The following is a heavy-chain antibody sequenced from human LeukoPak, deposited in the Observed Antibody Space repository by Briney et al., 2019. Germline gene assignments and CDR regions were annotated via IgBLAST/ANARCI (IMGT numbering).Heavy chain of an antibody. V-gene: IGHV3-33*01. CDR3: ARAGYSSSWYNLLDY. D-gene: IGHD6-13*01. J-gene: IGHJ4*03. CDR1: GFTFNTYG. CDR2: IWYDGSNK. Sequence: GGSLRLSCAASGFTFNTYGMHWVRQAPGKGLEWMAVIWYDGSNKYYADSVKGRFTISRDDSKNTLYLQMNSLRAEDTAAYYCARAGYSSSWYNLLDYWGQGTTVTVSS.